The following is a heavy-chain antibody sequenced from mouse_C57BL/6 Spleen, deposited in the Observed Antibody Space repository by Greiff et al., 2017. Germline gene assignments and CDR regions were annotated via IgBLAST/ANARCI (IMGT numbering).Heavy chain of an antibody. Sequence: LQQSGAELVRPGSSVKLSCKDSYFAFMASAMHWVKQRPGHGLEWIGSFTMYRDATEYSENFKGKATLTANTSSITAYVELSSLTSEDSAVYYSARGGNYEYDGYAMDYWGQGTSVTVSS. D-gene: IGHD2-4*01. CDR2: FTMYRDAT. V-gene: IGHV1-49*01. CDR1: YFAFMASA. J-gene: IGHJ4*01. CDR3: ARGGNYEYDGYAMDY.